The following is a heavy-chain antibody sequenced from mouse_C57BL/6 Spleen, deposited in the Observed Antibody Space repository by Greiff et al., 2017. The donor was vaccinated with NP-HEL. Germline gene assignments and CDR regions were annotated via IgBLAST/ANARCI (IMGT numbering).Heavy chain of an antibody. Sequence: QVQLQQPGAELVKPGASVKLSCKASGYTFTSYWMQWVKQRPGQGLEWIGEIDPSDSYTNYNQKFKGKATLTVDTSSSTAYMQLSSLTSEDSAVYYCARGPGTHAMDYWGQGTSVTVSS. CDR3: ARGPGTHAMDY. J-gene: IGHJ4*01. CDR2: IDPSDSYT. D-gene: IGHD4-1*01. V-gene: IGHV1-50*01. CDR1: GYTFTSYW.